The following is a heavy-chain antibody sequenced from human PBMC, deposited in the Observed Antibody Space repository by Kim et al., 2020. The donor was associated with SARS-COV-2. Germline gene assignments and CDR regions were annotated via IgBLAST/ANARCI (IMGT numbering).Heavy chain of an antibody. J-gene: IGHJ4*02. CDR3: ARDESVAVAGTCAF. CDR1: GFTFTRYG. V-gene: IGHV1-18*04. CDR2: ISAYNGNT. D-gene: IGHD6-19*01. Sequence: ASVKVSCKASGFTFTRYGFSWVRQAPGQGLEWMGWISAYNGNTIYAQNLQGRVAMTTDTSTSTAYMELRSLSCDDTAVYYCARDESVAVAGTCAFWGQGTLVTVSS.